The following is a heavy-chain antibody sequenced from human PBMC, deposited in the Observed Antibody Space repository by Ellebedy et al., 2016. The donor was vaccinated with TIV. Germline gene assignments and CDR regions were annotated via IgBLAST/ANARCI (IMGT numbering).Heavy chain of an antibody. CDR2: IYYSGST. D-gene: IGHD6-19*01. CDR3: ARKSHSGDSSSNYYYGMDV. J-gene: IGHJ6*02. V-gene: IGHV4-31*03. CDR1: GGSISSGGYY. Sequence: SETLSLTCTVSGGSISSGGYYWSWIRQHPGKGLEWIGYIYYSGSTYYNPSLKSRVTISVDTSKNQFSLKLSSVTAADAAVYYCARKSHSGDSSSNYYYGMDVWGQGTTVTVSS.